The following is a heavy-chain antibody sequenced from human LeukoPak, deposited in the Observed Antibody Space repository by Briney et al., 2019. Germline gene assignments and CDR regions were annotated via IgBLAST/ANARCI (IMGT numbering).Heavy chain of an antibody. CDR2: INADGSEK. D-gene: IGHD3-16*01. CDR1: GFTFNNYW. V-gene: IGHV3-7*01. Sequence: GGSLRLSCAASGFTFNNYWMSWVRQTPGKGLEWVANINADGSEKYYVDSVKGRFTISRDNAKNSLYLQMNSLRAEDTALYYCARPVSYLWAFDIWGQGTMVTVSS. J-gene: IGHJ3*02. CDR3: ARPVSYLWAFDI.